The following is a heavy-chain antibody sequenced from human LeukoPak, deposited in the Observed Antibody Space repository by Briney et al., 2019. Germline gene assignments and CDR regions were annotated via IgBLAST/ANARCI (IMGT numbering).Heavy chain of an antibody. V-gene: IGHV4-39*01. CDR2: IYYSGST. CDR1: GGSISSGGYY. D-gene: IGHD5-24*01. Sequence: SQTLSLTCTVSGGSISSGGYYWSWIRQPPGKGLEWIGSIYYSGSTYYNPSLKSRVTISVDTSKNQFSLKLSSVTAADTAVYYCARQGLDGVDYWGQGTLVTVSS. CDR3: ARQGLDGVDY. J-gene: IGHJ4*02.